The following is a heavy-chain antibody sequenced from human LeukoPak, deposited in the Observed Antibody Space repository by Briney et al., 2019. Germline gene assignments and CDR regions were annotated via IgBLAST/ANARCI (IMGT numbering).Heavy chain of an antibody. CDR3: ARGHTAVTRHFDF. D-gene: IGHD4-17*01. V-gene: IGHV1-2*02. CDR1: GYTFSTYA. J-gene: IGHJ4*02. Sequence: ASVKVSCKASGYTFSTYAINWVRQAPGQGLEWMGWINPKSGGTNYAQKFQGRVTMTRDTSISTAYMDMSSLRSDDTAVYYCARGHTAVTRHFDFWGQGTLVTVSS. CDR2: INPKSGGT.